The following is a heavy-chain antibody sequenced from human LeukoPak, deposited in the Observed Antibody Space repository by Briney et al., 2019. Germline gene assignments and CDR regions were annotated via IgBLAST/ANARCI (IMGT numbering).Heavy chain of an antibody. CDR3: ARDRDYDYVWGSYRRLDAFDI. V-gene: IGHV3-30*04. J-gene: IGHJ3*02. CDR2: ISYDGSST. Sequence: PGGSLRLSCAAPGFTFSSYIMHWVRQAPGKGLEWVAIISYDGSSTYYADSVKGRFTISRDNSKNTLYLQVNSLRAEDTTVHYCARDRDYDYVWGSYRRLDAFDIWGQGTMVTVSS. D-gene: IGHD3-16*02. CDR1: GFTFSSYI.